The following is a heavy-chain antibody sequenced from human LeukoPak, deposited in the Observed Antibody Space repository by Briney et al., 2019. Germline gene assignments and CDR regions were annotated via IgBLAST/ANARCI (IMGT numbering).Heavy chain of an antibody. Sequence: SETLSLTCTVSGGSIASSSNFWVWLRQAPGKGLEWVGNIHYSGDTYYNPSLKSRVSISVDTSKNQFSLNLASVTAADTAAYYCARVGVFGYCTRDSCHSPLDYWGQGTLVTVSS. CDR1: GGSIASSSNF. D-gene: IGHD2-15*01. J-gene: IGHJ4*02. CDR2: IHYSGDT. CDR3: ARVGVFGYCTRDSCHSPLDY. V-gene: IGHV4-39*07.